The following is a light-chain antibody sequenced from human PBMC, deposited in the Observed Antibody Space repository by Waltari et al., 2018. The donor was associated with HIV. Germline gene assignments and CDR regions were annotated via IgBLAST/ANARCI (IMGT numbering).Light chain of an antibody. V-gene: IGKV3-15*01. CDR3: QQYNNWPPFT. CDR1: QSVSSN. J-gene: IGKJ3*01. Sequence: EIVMTQSPATLSVSPGERATLSCRASQSVSSNLAWYQQKPGQAPRLLIHGASTRATGIPARFSGSGSGTELTLTISSLQSEDFAVYYCQQYNNWPPFTFGPGTKVDIK. CDR2: GAS.